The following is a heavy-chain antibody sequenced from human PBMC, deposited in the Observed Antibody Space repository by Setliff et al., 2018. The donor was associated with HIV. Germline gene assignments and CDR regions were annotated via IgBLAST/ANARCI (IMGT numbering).Heavy chain of an antibody. CDR3: ARGPPIVVVPAALLTFDY. CDR2: IIPIFHTA. Sequence: SVKVSCKASGGTFSSYGFSWVRQAPGQGLEWMGGIIPIFHTAYYAQKFQGRVTITADESTTTFYMEMSSLTSEDTAVYYCARGPPIVVVPAALLTFDYWGQGTLVTVSS. D-gene: IGHD2-2*01. V-gene: IGHV1-69*13. J-gene: IGHJ4*02. CDR1: GGTFSSYG.